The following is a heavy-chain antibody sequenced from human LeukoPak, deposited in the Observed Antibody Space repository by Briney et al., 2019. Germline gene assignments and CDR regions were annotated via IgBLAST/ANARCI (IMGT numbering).Heavy chain of an antibody. J-gene: IGHJ4*02. D-gene: IGHD1-20*01. CDR2: IIPILGIA. Sequence: GASVKVSCKASGGTFSSYAISWVRQAPGQGLEWMGGIIPILGIANYAQKFQGRVTITADKSTSTAYMELSSLRSEDTAVYYCARDHNWNDVEGQVDWGQGTLVTVSP. V-gene: IGHV1-69*10. CDR3: ARDHNWNDVEGQVD. CDR1: GGTFSSYA.